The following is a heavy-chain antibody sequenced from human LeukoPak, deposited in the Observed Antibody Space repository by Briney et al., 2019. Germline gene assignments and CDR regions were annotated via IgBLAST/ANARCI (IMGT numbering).Heavy chain of an antibody. Sequence: GGSLRLSCAASGFTFSSYGMHWVRQAPGKGLEWVAFVHFDSSHQYYVDSVKGRFTVSRDNSKNTLYLQMNSLRAEDTAVYYCARAASISSWGQGTLVTVSS. CDR3: ARAASISS. J-gene: IGHJ5*02. CDR1: GFTFSSYG. CDR2: VHFDSSHQ. V-gene: IGHV3-30*02. D-gene: IGHD3-3*01.